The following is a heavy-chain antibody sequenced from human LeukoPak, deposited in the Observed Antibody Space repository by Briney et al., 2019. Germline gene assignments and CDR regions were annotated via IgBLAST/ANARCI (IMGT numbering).Heavy chain of an antibody. Sequence: GESLKISCKGSGYSFTTYWIGWVCQMPGKGLEWMGIIYPSDSDTTYSPSFQGQVTISVDKSVDTAYLQWSSLKASDTAMYYCARRQGYYDSRGYYPWAFDIWAQGTMVTVSS. V-gene: IGHV5-51*01. CDR1: GYSFTTYW. D-gene: IGHD3-22*01. CDR2: IYPSDSDT. CDR3: ARRQGYYDSRGYYPWAFDI. J-gene: IGHJ3*02.